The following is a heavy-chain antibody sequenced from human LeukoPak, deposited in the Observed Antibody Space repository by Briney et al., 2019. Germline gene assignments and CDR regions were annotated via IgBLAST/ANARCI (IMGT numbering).Heavy chain of an antibody. CDR1: GFTFSSYA. J-gene: IGHJ3*02. CDR2: ISGSGGST. Sequence: PGGSLRLSCAASGFTFSSYAMSWVRQAPGKGLEWVSAISGSGGSTYYADSVKGRFTVSRDNSKNTLYLQMNSLRAEDTAVYYCAKGFVVVPAATLDAFDIWGQGTMVTASS. D-gene: IGHD2-2*01. CDR3: AKGFVVVPAATLDAFDI. V-gene: IGHV3-23*01.